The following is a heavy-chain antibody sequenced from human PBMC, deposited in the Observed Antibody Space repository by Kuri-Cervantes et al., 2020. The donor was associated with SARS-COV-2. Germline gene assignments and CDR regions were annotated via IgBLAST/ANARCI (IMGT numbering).Heavy chain of an antibody. CDR1: GGSFSGYY. Sequence: GSLRLSCAVYGGSFSGYYWSWIRQPPGKGLEWIGEINHSGSTNYNPSLKSRVTISVDTSKNQFSLKLSSVTAADTAVYYCARVSINHYYDRSGYYLDVWGKGTTVTVSS. V-gene: IGHV4-34*01. J-gene: IGHJ6*03. D-gene: IGHD3-22*01. CDR3: ARVSINHYYDRSGYYLDV. CDR2: INHSGST.